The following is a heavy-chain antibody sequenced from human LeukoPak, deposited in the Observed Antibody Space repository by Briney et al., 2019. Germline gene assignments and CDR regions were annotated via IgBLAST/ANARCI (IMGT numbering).Heavy chain of an antibody. Sequence: PSETLSLTCTVSGGSISSSSYYWGWIRQPPGKGLEWIGSIYYSGSTYYDPSLKSRVTISVDTSKNQFSLKLSSVTAADTAVYYCARLYYGDYEGSFDIWGQGTMVTVSS. CDR1: GGSISSSSYY. J-gene: IGHJ3*02. D-gene: IGHD4-17*01. CDR3: ARLYYGDYEGSFDI. V-gene: IGHV4-39*07. CDR2: IYYSGST.